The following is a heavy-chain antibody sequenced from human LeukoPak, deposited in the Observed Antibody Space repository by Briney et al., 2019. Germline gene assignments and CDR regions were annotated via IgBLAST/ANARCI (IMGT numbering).Heavy chain of an antibody. CDR3: ARDPQQLVDSNAFDI. CDR1: GFTFSSYS. V-gene: IGHV3-21*01. Sequence: GGSLRLSCAASGFTFSSYSMNWVRQAPGKGLEWVSSISSSSSYIYYADSVKGRFTISRDNAKNSLYLQMNSLRAEDTAVYYCARDPQQLVDSNAFDIWGQGTMATVSS. CDR2: ISSSSSYI. J-gene: IGHJ3*02. D-gene: IGHD6-13*01.